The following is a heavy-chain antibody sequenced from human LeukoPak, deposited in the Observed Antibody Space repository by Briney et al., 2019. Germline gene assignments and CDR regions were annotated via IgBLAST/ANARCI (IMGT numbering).Heavy chain of an antibody. Sequence: GASVKVSCKTSGYTFRNYGISWVRQAPGQGLEWMGIINPSGGSTSYAQKFQGRVTMTRDTSTSTVYMELSSLRSEDTAVYYCARDLRDCSGGSCYSDRDYWGQGTLVTVSS. CDR3: ARDLRDCSGGSCYSDRDY. CDR1: GYTFRNYG. J-gene: IGHJ4*02. V-gene: IGHV1-46*01. CDR2: INPSGGST. D-gene: IGHD2-15*01.